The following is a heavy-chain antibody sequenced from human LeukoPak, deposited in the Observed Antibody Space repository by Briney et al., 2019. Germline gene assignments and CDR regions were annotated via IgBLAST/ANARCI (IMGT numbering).Heavy chain of an antibody. CDR1: GFTFSSYA. CDR3: ARAAMVRGVMDY. CDR2: ISGSGGST. D-gene: IGHD3-10*01. J-gene: IGHJ4*02. V-gene: IGHV3-23*01. Sequence: GGSLRLSCAASGFTFSSYAMSWVRQAPGKGLEWVSAISGSGGSTYYADSVKGRFTISRDNSENTLYLQMNSLRAEDTAVYYCARAAMVRGVMDYWGQGTLVTVSS.